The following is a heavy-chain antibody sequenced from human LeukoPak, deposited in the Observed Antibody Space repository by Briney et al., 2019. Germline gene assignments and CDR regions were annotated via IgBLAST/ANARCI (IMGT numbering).Heavy chain of an antibody. CDR2: IIPIFGTA. J-gene: IGHJ4*02. V-gene: IGHV1-69*05. D-gene: IGHD5-18*01. Sequence: SVKVSCKASGGTFSSYAISWVRQAPGQGLEWMGRIIPIFGTANYAQKFQGRVTITTDESTSTAYKELSSLRSEDTAVYYCARDRVEYSYAHNFDYWGQGTLVTVSS. CDR3: ARDRVEYSYAHNFDY. CDR1: GGTFSSYA.